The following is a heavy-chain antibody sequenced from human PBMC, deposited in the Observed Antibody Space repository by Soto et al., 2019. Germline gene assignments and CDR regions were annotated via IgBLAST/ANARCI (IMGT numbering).Heavy chain of an antibody. CDR1: GFNFSNYA. J-gene: IGHJ6*03. CDR2: IRGSGDVT. D-gene: IGHD3-3*01. CDR3: AKHGGPSYSSYMDV. V-gene: IGHV3-23*01. Sequence: EVQLLESGGGLVQPGGSLRLSCAASGFNFSNYAMTWVRQAPGKGLEWVSVIRGSGDVTYYADSVQGRFAISRDNSKNTLYLQMNSLRDEDTAIYYCAKHGGPSYSSYMDVWGKGTTVTVSS.